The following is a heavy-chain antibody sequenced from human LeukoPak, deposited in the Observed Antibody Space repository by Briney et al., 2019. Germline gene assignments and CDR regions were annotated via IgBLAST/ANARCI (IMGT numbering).Heavy chain of an antibody. D-gene: IGHD3/OR15-3a*01. J-gene: IGHJ4*02. Sequence: PGGSLRLSCAASGFTFSSYAMSWVRQAPGKGLEWVSAICGSGGSTYYADSVKGRFTISRDNSKNTLYLQMNSLRAEDTAVYYCAKDHFLTGYYDFDYWGQGTLVTVSS. CDR2: ICGSGGST. CDR1: GFTFSSYA. CDR3: AKDHFLTGYYDFDY. V-gene: IGHV3-23*01.